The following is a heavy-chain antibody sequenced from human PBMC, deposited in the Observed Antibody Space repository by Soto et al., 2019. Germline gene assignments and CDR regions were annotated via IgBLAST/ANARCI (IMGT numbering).Heavy chain of an antibody. CDR1: GFNFNNFG. CDR3: ARDRAPFCGGDCGLVDV. V-gene: IGHV3-21*01. CDR2: IRTSSSYI. D-gene: IGHD2-21*02. Sequence: PGGSLRLSCAASGFNFNNFGMNWFRQTPGKGLEWVSSIRTSSSYICYADSVKGRFTISRDNAKKSLYLEMSSLRVEDTAVYYCARDRAPFCGGDCGLVDVWGQGTSVTVSS. J-gene: IGHJ6*02.